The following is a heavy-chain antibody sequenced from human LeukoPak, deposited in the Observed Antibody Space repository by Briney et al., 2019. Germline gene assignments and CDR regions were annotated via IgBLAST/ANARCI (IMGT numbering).Heavy chain of an antibody. CDR2: ISAYNGNT. J-gene: IGHJ4*02. CDR1: GYTFTSYG. CDR3: AREYNWNYDY. D-gene: IGHD1-7*01. Sequence: ASVKVSCKASGYTFTSYGISWVRQAPGQGLEWMGWISAYNGNTNYAQKLQGRVTMSTDTSTSTAYLELRSLKSDDTAVYYCAREYNWNYDYWGQGTLVTVSS. V-gene: IGHV1-18*04.